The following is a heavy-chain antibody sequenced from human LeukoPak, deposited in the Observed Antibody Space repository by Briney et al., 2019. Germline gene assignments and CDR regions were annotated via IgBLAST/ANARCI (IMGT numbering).Heavy chain of an antibody. D-gene: IGHD2-15*01. Sequence: GGSLRLSCAASGFTFSSYSMNWVRQAPGKGLEWVSYISSSSSTIYYADSVKGRFTISRDNAKNSLYLQMNSLRAGDTAVYYCARGGVRYCSGGSCYPLFDYWGQGTLVTVSS. CDR3: ARGGVRYCSGGSCYPLFDY. CDR2: ISSSSSTI. V-gene: IGHV3-48*04. J-gene: IGHJ4*02. CDR1: GFTFSSYS.